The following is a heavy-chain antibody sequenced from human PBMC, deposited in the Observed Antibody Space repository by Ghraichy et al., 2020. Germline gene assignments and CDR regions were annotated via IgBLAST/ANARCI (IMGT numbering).Heavy chain of an antibody. CDR2: VSTGGGST. J-gene: IGHJ4*02. CDR1: GFTFSNYA. Sequence: GGSLRLSCAASGFTFSNYAMTWVRQPPGKGLEWVTVVSTGGGSTYYADSVKGRFSISRDNSKNTLYLQMNSLRAEDTAVYYCAKHNNGVNSPCDHWGQGTLVTVSS. CDR3: AKHNNGVNSPCDH. V-gene: IGHV3-23*01. D-gene: IGHD2-8*01.